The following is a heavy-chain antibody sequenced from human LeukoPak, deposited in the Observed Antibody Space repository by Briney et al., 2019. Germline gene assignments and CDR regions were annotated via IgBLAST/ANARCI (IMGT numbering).Heavy chain of an antibody. CDR2: IYTSGST. V-gene: IGHV4-4*07. J-gene: IGHJ4*02. CDR3: ARDYNDILTGCFDY. D-gene: IGHD3-9*01. Sequence: SETPSLTCTVSGGSMTSYYWSWIRQPAGKGLEWIGRIYTSGSTNYNPSLKSRVTMSVDTSKNQFSLELRSVTAADTALYYCARDYNDILTGCFDYWGQGTLVTVSP. CDR1: GGSMTSYY.